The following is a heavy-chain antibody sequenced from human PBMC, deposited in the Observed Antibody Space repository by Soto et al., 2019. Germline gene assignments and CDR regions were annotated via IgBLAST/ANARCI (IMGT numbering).Heavy chain of an antibody. CDR1: GGSISSGGYY. CDR3: ARVPLGYCSGGSCYHVDY. V-gene: IGHV4-31*03. J-gene: IGHJ4*02. D-gene: IGHD2-15*01. CDR2: IYYSGST. Sequence: SETLSLTCTVSGGSISSGGYYWSWIRQHPGKGLEWIGYIYYSGSTYYNPSLKSRVTISVGTSKNQFSLKLSSVTAADTAVYYCARVPLGYCSGGSCYHVDYWGQGTLVTVSS.